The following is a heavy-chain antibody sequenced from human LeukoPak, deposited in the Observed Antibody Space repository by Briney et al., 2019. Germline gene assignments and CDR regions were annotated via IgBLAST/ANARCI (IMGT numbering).Heavy chain of an antibody. D-gene: IGHD2-2*01. CDR3: AREGGRIVLVPATADRGGMDA. J-gene: IGHJ6*02. CDR2: INPNTGGT. CDR1: GYTFTDYY. Sequence: ASVKVSCKVSGYTFTDYYVHWVRQAPGQGLEWMGWINPNTGGTRYAQKFQGRVTLTRDTSITTAYMEETGLKSDDTAAYYCAREGGRIVLVPATADRGGMDAWGQGTTVVVSS. V-gene: IGHV1-2*02.